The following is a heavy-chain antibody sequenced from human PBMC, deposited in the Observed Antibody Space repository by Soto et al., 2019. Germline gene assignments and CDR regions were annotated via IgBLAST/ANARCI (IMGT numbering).Heavy chain of an antibody. J-gene: IGHJ4*02. V-gene: IGHV1-18*01. CDR3: ARDKSLGKPAAKFDY. CDR2: ISAYNGNT. CDR1: GYTFTSYG. D-gene: IGHD2-2*01. Sequence: ASVKVSCKASGYTFTSYGISWVRQAPGQGLEWMGWISAYNGNTNYAQKLQGRVTMTTDTSTSTAYMELRSLRAEDTAVYYCARDKSLGKPAAKFDYWGQGTLVTVSS.